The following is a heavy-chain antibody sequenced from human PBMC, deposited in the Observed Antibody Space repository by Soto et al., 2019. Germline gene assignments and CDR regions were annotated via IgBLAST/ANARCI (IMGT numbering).Heavy chain of an antibody. V-gene: IGHV4-34*01. CDR3: ARIRIAARRSRANYYYYYMDV. D-gene: IGHD6-6*01. CDR1: GGSFSGYY. J-gene: IGHJ6*03. CDR2: INHSGST. Sequence: QVQLQQWGAGLLKPSETLSLTCAVYGGSFSGYYWSWIRQPPGKGLEWIGEINHSGSTNYNPSLKSRVTISVDTSKNQFSLKLSSVTAADTAVYYCARIRIAARRSRANYYYYYMDVWGKGTTVTVSS.